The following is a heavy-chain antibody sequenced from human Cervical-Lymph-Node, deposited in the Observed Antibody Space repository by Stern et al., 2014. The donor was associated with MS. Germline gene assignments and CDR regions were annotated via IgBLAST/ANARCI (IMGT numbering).Heavy chain of an antibody. CDR1: GGTFSTYG. J-gene: IGHJ4*02. Sequence: QLQLVQSGAEVKKPGSSVKVSCKASGGTFSTYGISWVLQAPGQGLEWMGGIIPIFGTANYAQKFQGRVTITADESTNTAYMELSSLRSEDTAVYYCAREFNYDSSGYYFYYWGQGTLVTVSS. D-gene: IGHD3-22*01. CDR3: AREFNYDSSGYYFYY. CDR2: IIPIFGTA. V-gene: IGHV1-69*01.